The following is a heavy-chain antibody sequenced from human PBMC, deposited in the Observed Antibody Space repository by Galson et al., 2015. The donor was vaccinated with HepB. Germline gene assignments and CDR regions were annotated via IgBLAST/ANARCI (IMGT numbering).Heavy chain of an antibody. CDR3: ARDGWYYDILTGYPRRFYYYGMDV. CDR1: GGTFSSYT. V-gene: IGHV1-69*04. CDR2: IIPILGIA. J-gene: IGHJ6*02. D-gene: IGHD3-9*01. Sequence: SVKVSCKASGGTFSSYTISWVRQAPGQGLEWMGRIIPILGIANYAQKFQGRVTITADKSTSTAYMELSSLRSEDTAVYYCARDGWYYDILTGYPRRFYYYGMDVWGQGTTVTVSS.